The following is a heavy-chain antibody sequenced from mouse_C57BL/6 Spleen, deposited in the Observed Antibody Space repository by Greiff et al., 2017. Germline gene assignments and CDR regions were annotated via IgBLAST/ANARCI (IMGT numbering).Heavy chain of an antibody. CDR1: GYTFTSYW. CDR3: ARSGYDYDERAY. J-gene: IGHJ3*01. Sequence: VKLQQPGAELVKPGASVKMSCKASGYTFTSYWITWVKQRPGQGLEWIGDIYPGSGSTNYNEKFKSKATLTVDTSSSTAYMQLSSLTSEDSAVYYCARSGYDYDERAYWGQGTLVTVSA. D-gene: IGHD2-4*01. V-gene: IGHV1-55*01. CDR2: IYPGSGST.